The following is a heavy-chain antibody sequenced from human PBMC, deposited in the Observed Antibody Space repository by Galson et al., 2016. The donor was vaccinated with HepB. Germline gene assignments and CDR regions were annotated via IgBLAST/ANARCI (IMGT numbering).Heavy chain of an antibody. CDR1: GFTFADHY. D-gene: IGHD3-22*01. Sequence: SLRLSCAASGFTFADHYVDWVRQAPGKGLEWLGRSRDKAANYRTQYAASVKGRFIISGDESRNTLYLQMNSLKTEDTAVYYCARLHYDGSIFHPSDCWGQGTLVTVSS. J-gene: IGHJ4*02. CDR2: SRDKAANYRT. V-gene: IGHV3-72*01. CDR3: ARLHYDGSIFHPSDC.